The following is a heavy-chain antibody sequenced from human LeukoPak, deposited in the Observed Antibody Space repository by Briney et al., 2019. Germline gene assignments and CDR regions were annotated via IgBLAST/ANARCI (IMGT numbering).Heavy chain of an antibody. CDR2: IYYSGST. CDR3: ARLPTYDILTGYFDY. J-gene: IGHJ4*02. D-gene: IGHD3-9*01. Sequence: SETLSLTCTVSGGPISSYYWSWIRQPPGKGLEWIGYIYYSGSTNYNPSLKSRVTISVDTSKNQFSLKLSSVTAADTAVYYCARLPTYDILTGYFDYWGQGTLVTVSS. V-gene: IGHV4-59*08. CDR1: GGPISSYY.